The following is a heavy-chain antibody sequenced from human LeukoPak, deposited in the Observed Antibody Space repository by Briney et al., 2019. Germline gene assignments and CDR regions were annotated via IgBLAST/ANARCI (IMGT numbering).Heavy chain of an antibody. Sequence: ASVKVSCKASGYTFTSYAMNWVRQAPGQGLEWMGWINTNTGNPTYAQGFTGQFVFSLDTSVSTAYLQISSLKAEDTAVYYCASLWIMEEVDYWGQGTLVTVSS. CDR1: GYTFTSYA. CDR3: ASLWIMEEVDY. J-gene: IGHJ4*02. D-gene: IGHD3-16*01. V-gene: IGHV7-4-1*02. CDR2: INTNTGNP.